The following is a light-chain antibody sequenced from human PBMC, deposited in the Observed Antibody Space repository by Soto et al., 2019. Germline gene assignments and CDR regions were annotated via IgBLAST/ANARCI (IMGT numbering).Light chain of an antibody. Sequence: QSALTQPASVSGSPGQSITISCTGTGSDVGGYNYVSWYQQHPGKAPKLMIYEVSNRPSGVSNRFSGSKSGNTASLTISGLQAEDETDYYCSSYTSSSTPLVFGTGTKVTVL. CDR1: GSDVGGYNY. CDR3: SSYTSSSTPLV. CDR2: EVS. V-gene: IGLV2-14*01. J-gene: IGLJ1*01.